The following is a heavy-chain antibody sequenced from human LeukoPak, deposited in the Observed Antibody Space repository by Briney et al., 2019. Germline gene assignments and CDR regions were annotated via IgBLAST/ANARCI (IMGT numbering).Heavy chain of an antibody. Sequence: GASVKVSCKASGDTFSRNSVSWVRQAPGQGLEWMGGIIPMFGTPNYAQKFQGRVTMTRDASTSTVYMELRSLRSEDTAVYYCARDPEENIGYSSSWLDYWGQGTLVTVSS. V-gene: IGHV1-69*05. CDR3: ARDPEENIGYSSSWLDY. J-gene: IGHJ4*02. CDR2: IIPMFGTP. CDR1: GDTFSRNS. D-gene: IGHD6-13*01.